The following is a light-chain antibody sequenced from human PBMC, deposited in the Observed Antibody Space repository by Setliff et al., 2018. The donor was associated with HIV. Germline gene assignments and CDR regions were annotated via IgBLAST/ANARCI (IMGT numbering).Light chain of an antibody. V-gene: IGLV2-14*03. CDR1: SSDIGGNTF. CDR2: DVN. CDR3: SSYTTSNTYV. J-gene: IGLJ1*01. Sequence: QSALAQPASVSGSPGQSITFPCTGTSSDIGGNTFVSWYQHLPGKTPTVIIYDVNKRPSGVSDRFSGFKSGNTASLTISGLQAEDEADYHCSSYTTSNTYVFGSGTKVTVL.